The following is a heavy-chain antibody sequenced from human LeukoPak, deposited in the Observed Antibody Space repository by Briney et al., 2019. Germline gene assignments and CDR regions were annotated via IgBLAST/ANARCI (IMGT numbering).Heavy chain of an antibody. D-gene: IGHD2-2*01. V-gene: IGHV5-51*01. CDR2: IYPGDSDT. CDR1: GYSFTSYW. CDR3: ARQGCSSTSCYNWFDP. J-gene: IGHJ5*02. Sequence: GESLKISCKGSGYSFTSYWIGWVRQMPGKGLEWMGIIYPGDSDTRYSPSFQGQVTIPADKSISTAYLQWSSLKASDTAMYYCARQGCSSTSCYNWFDPWGQGTLVTVSS.